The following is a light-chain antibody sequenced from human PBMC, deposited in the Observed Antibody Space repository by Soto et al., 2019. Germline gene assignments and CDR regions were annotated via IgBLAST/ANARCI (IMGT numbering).Light chain of an antibody. CDR2: AAS. Sequence: DIQLTQSPSSLSASVGDRVTITCRANQTIHNYLNWYQQTPGRAPKLLIYAASNLRGGVPSRFSGGGSGTDFTLTISSLQPEDFATSYCQESFSPLCTFGQGTTLDI. CDR1: QTIHNY. J-gene: IGKJ2*02. CDR3: QESFSPLCT. V-gene: IGKV1-39*01.